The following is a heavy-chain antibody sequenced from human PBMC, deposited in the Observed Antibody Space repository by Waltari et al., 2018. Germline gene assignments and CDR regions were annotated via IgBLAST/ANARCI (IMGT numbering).Heavy chain of an antibody. V-gene: IGHV3-74*01. D-gene: IGHD6-13*01. Sequence: EEQLVESGGGLVQPGESLRLSCAASGFTFSRYWMDWVRQAPGKGLVWVSRMNSDGSSTIYAESVKGRFTISRDNAKNTLYVQMNRLRAEDTAVYYCARVATKTYSSPVPGRPYYYGMDVWGQGTTVTVSS. CDR1: GFTFSRYW. J-gene: IGHJ6*02. CDR3: ARVATKTYSSPVPGRPYYYGMDV. CDR2: MNSDGSST.